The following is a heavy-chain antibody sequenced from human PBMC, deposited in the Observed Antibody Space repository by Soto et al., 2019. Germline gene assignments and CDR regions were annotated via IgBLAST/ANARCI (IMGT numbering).Heavy chain of an antibody. V-gene: IGHV3-23*01. J-gene: IGHJ4*02. CDR2: ISDSGSGT. Sequence: EVQLLESGGSLVQPGGSLRLSCAASGFSFTSFPMSWVRRAPGKGLEWVSYISDSGSGTYYADSVKGRFTISRDNSKNTLSLQMNSLRVEDTAIYYCAKERVTTTTFDYWGQGTLVTVSS. D-gene: IGHD4-17*01. CDR3: AKERVTTTTFDY. CDR1: GFSFTSFP.